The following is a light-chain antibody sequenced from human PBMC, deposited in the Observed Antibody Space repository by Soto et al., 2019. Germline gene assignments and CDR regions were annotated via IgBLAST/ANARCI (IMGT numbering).Light chain of an antibody. CDR1: SSDVGSYDH. V-gene: IGLV2-8*01. CDR2: DVT. Sequence: QSALTQPPSASGSPGQSVTISCAGTSSDVGSYDHVSWYQQHPGKAPKLMIYDVTERPPGVPDRFSGSKSGNAASLTVSGLQTEDEADYYCSSFAGSNNVVFGGGTQLTVL. J-gene: IGLJ3*02. CDR3: SSFAGSNNVV.